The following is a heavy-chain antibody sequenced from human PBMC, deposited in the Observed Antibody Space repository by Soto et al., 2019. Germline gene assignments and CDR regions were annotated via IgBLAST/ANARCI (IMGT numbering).Heavy chain of an antibody. J-gene: IGHJ5*02. CDR2: IYHSGST. D-gene: IGHD1-7*01. V-gene: IGHV4-4*02. Sequence: QVQLQESGPGLVKPSGTLSLTCAVSGGSISSSNWWSWVRQPPGKGLEWIGEIYHSGSTNYTPSLKSRVTISVDKSKNQFSLKLSSVTAADTAVYYCARDRGTGTTVNWFDPWGQGTLVTVSS. CDR1: GGSISSSNW. CDR3: ARDRGTGTTVNWFDP.